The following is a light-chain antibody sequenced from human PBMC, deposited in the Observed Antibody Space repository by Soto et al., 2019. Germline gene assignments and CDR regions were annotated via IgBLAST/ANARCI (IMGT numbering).Light chain of an antibody. CDR3: QQSYGSPGA. J-gene: IGKJ1*01. CDR1: QTINKY. V-gene: IGKV1-39*01. Sequence: DLHLTQSPSSLSASVGDSVTITCRSSQTINKYLNWYQHRPGKAPKLLIYAASSLQTGVPTRFRGAGAGTFFTFTISNLQLEDVASYYCQQSYGSPGAFGRGTKVEI. CDR2: AAS.